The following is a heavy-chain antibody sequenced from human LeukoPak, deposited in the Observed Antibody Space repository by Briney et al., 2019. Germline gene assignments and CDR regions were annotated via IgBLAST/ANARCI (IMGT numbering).Heavy chain of an antibody. V-gene: IGHV3-30-3*01. CDR3: ARDPRIGGATMDY. J-gene: IGHJ4*02. CDR2: ISYDGSNK. D-gene: IGHD1-26*01. CDR1: GFTFSSYA. Sequence: PGGSLRLSCAASGFTFSSYAMHWVRQAPGNGLEWVAVISYDGSNKYYADSVKGRFTISRDNSKNTLYLQMNSLRAEDTAVYYCARDPRIGGATMDYWGQGTLVTVSS.